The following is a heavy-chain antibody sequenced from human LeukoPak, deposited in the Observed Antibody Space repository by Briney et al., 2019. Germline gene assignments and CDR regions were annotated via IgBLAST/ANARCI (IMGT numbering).Heavy chain of an antibody. D-gene: IGHD3-10*01. V-gene: IGHV3-7*01. J-gene: IGHJ4*02. Sequence: SGGSLRLSCAASGFTFSSYWMSWVRQAPGKGLEWVANIKQDGSEKYYVDSVKGRFTISRDNAKNSLYLQMNSLRAEDTAVYYCAKSFWWFGEFSPFDYWGQGTLLTVSS. CDR3: AKSFWWFGEFSPFDY. CDR1: GFTFSSYW. CDR2: IKQDGSEK.